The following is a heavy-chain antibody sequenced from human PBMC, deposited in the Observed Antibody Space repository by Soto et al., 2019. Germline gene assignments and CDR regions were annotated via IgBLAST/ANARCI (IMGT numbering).Heavy chain of an antibody. D-gene: IGHD3-3*01. V-gene: IGHV4-28*03. CDR1: GYSISSSNW. Sequence: SETLSLTCAVSGYSISSSNWWGWIRQPPGKGLEWIGYIYYSGTTYYNPSLKSRVTMSVDTSKNQFSLKLTSVTAVDTAVYYCAKGIWSGTSRPYFLDYWGQGTLVTVSS. J-gene: IGHJ4*02. CDR3: AKGIWSGTSRPYFLDY. CDR2: IYYSGTT.